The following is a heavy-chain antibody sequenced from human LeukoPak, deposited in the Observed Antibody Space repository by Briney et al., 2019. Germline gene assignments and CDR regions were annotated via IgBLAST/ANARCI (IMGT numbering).Heavy chain of an antibody. CDR2: ISYDGSNK. J-gene: IGHJ4*02. CDR1: GFTFSSYA. V-gene: IGHV3-30-3*01. CDR3: ARGGGDHYLDY. D-gene: IGHD3-16*01. Sequence: GGSLRLSCAASGFTFSSYAMHWVRQAPGKGLEWVAVISYDGSNKYYADSVKGRFTISRDNSKNTLYLQMNSLRAEDTAVYYCARGGGDHYLDYWGQGTLVTVSS.